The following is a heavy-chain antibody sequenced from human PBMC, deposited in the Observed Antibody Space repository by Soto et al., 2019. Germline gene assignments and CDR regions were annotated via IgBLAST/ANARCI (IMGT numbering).Heavy chain of an antibody. J-gene: IGHJ6*03. CDR1: GGSISNYY. CDR2: IYYSGST. D-gene: IGHD4-4*01. V-gene: IGHV4-59*08. Sequence: SETLSLTCTVSGGSISNYYWSWIRQSPGKGLEWIGYIYYSGSTNYNPSLKSRVTISVDTSKNQFSLKLSSVTAADTAVYYFARRGHTVTRRIYYYYMDVWGKGTTVTVSS. CDR3: ARRGHTVTRRIYYYYMDV.